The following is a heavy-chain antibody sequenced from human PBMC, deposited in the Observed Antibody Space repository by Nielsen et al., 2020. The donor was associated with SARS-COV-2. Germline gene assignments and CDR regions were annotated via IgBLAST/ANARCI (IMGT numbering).Heavy chain of an antibody. Sequence: ASVKVSCKASGYTFINYGISWVRQAPGQGLEWMGWISAYNANTNYAQKLQDRVSMTTDTSTSTAYMELRSLRSDDTAVYYCAREPAFYDILTGSYFDHWCQGTLITVSS. CDR1: GYTFINYG. D-gene: IGHD3-9*01. CDR3: AREPAFYDILTGSYFDH. J-gene: IGHJ4*02. CDR2: ISAYNANT. V-gene: IGHV1-18*01.